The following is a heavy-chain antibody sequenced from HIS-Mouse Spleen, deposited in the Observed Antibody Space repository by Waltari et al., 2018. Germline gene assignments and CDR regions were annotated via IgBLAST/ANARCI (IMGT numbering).Heavy chain of an antibody. J-gene: IGHJ6*02. CDR1: GYSFTSYW. V-gene: IGHV5-51*01. Sequence: EVQLVQSGAEVKKPGESLKISCKGSGYSFTSYWMGWGRQMPGKGLEWMGIIYPGDSDTRYSPSFQGQVTISADKSISTAYLQWSSLKASDTAMYYCARHRIAARRGPLYGMDVWGQGTTVTVSS. CDR2: IYPGDSDT. D-gene: IGHD6-6*01. CDR3: ARHRIAARRGPLYGMDV.